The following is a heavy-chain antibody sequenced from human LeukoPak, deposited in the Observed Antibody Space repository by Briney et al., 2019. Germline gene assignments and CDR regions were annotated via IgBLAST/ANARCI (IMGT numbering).Heavy chain of an antibody. CDR2: INAYNCNT. J-gene: IGHJ4*02. Sequence: ASVKVSCKASGYTFTSYGISWVRQAPGQGLEWMGWINAYNCNTNYAQKLQGRVTITTDTSTSTAYMELRSLRSDDTAVYYCAREAYYDFWCGYYTQFYYFDYWGQRTLVTVSS. CDR3: AREAYYDFWCGYYTQFYYFDY. D-gene: IGHD3-3*01. CDR1: GYTFTSYG. V-gene: IGHV1-18*01.